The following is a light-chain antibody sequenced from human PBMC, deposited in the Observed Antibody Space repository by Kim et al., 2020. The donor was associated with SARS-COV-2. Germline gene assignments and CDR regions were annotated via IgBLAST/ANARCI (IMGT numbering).Light chain of an antibody. Sequence: QSALTQPPSASGSPGQSVTISCTGTSSDVGGYYYVSWYQQPPGKAPKLMIYEVTKRPSGLPDRFSGSKSGNTASPTVSGLQTEDEADYYCCSYAGSDNYVFGTGTKVTVL. J-gene: IGLJ1*01. CDR3: CSYAGSDNYV. V-gene: IGLV2-8*01. CDR2: EVT. CDR1: SSDVGGYYY.